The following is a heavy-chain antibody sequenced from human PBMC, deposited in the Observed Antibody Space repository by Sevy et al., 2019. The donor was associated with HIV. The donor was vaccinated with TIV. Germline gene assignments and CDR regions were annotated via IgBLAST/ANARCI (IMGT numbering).Heavy chain of an antibody. CDR3: AKAFGGGSGRNYDAFDI. V-gene: IGHV3-23*01. Sequence: GGSLRLSCAASGFTFSSYAMSWVRQAPGKGLEWVSAISGSGGSTYYADSVKGRLTISRDNSKNTLDMQMKSLRAEDTAVYYCAKAFGGGSGRNYDAFDIWGQGTMVTVSS. D-gene: IGHD4-4*01. CDR2: ISGSGGST. CDR1: GFTFSSYA. J-gene: IGHJ3*02.